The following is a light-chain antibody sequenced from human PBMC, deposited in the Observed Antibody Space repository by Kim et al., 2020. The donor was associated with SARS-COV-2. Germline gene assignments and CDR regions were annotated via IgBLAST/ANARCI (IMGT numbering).Light chain of an antibody. CDR3: YSAADNNLHWV. CDR2: KDS. Sequence: SYELTQPSSVSVSPGQTARITCSGDVLKKKYARWFQQKPGQAPVLVIYKDSERPSGIPERFSGSSSGTTVTLTISGAQVEDEADYYCYSAADNNLHWVFGGGTQLTVL. V-gene: IGLV3-27*01. CDR1: VLKKKY. J-gene: IGLJ3*02.